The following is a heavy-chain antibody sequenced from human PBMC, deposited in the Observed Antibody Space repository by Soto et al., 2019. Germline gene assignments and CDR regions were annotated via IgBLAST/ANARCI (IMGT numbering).Heavy chain of an antibody. CDR2: FYYSGST. Sequence: QLQLEESGPGLVKPSETLSLTCIVSGGSISSSSYYWGWIRQPPGKGLEWIGSFYYSGSTYYSPSLKSRVTISGDTSKNQISLRLSSVTAADTAEYYCARISVASRYMDVWGKGTTVTVSS. J-gene: IGHJ6*03. V-gene: IGHV4-39*01. CDR1: GGSISSSSYY. CDR3: ARISVASRYMDV. D-gene: IGHD5-12*01.